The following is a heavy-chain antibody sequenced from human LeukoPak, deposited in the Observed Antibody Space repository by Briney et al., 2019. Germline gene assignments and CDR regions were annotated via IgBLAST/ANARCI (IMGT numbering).Heavy chain of an antibody. V-gene: IGHV4-34*01. J-gene: IGHJ4*02. D-gene: IGHD6-13*01. CDR1: GGSFSGYY. CDR2: INHSGST. CDR3: ARLPTLQQPGTADY. Sequence: SETLSLTCAVYGGSFSGYYWSWIRQPPGKGLEWIGEINHSGSTNYNPSLKSRVTISVDTSKNQFSLKLSSVTAADTAVYYCARLPTLQQPGTADYWGQGTLVTVSS.